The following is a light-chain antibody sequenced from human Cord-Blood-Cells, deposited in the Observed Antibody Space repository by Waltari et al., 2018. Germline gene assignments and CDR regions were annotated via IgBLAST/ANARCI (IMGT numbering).Light chain of an antibody. CDR1: SSNIGSNY. J-gene: IGLJ3*02. V-gene: IGLV1-47*01. Sequence: QSVMTQPPPASGTPGQRVTISCSASSSNIGSNYVYWYQHLPGTAPKLLIYRNNQLPSGVPDRCSGSKSGTSASLAISGLRSEDEADYYCAAWDDSLSGPVFGGGTKLTVL. CDR2: RNN. CDR3: AAWDDSLSGPV.